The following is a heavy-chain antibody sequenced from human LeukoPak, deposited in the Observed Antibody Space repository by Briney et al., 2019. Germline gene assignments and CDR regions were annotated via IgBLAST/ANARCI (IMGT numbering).Heavy chain of an antibody. CDR3: ARQSSYGYFDY. CDR2: IYYSGST. Sequence: PSETLSLTCAVYGGSFSGYYWSWIRQPPGKGLEWIGYIYYSGSTNYNPSLKSRVTISVDTSKNQFSLKLSSVTAADTAVYYCARQSSYGYFDYWGQGTLVTVSS. V-gene: IGHV4-59*08. J-gene: IGHJ4*02. D-gene: IGHD5-18*01. CDR1: GGSFSGYY.